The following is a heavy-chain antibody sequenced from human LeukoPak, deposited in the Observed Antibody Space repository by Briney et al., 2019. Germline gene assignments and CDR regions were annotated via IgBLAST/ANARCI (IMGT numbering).Heavy chain of an antibody. CDR2: VYTSGSS. Sequence: SETLSLTCTVSGGAISSGRYYWSWIRQPAGKGLEWIGRVYTSGSSNYNPSLKSRVTMSVDTSKNQFSLKLSSVTAADTAVYYCARGYYYFDYWGQGTLVTVSS. CDR1: GGAISSGRYY. D-gene: IGHD2-15*01. CDR3: ARGYYYFDY. J-gene: IGHJ4*02. V-gene: IGHV4-61*02.